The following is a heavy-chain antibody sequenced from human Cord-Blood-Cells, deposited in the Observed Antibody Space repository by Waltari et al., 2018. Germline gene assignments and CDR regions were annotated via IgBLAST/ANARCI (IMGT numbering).Heavy chain of an antibody. CDR1: GYTFTSYY. CDR3: ARDRRCLEWLSEWDAFDI. CDR2: INPGGGST. D-gene: IGHD3-3*01. J-gene: IGHJ3*02. Sequence: QVQLVQSGAEVKKPGASVKVSCKASGYTFTSYYMHWVRQAPGQGLEWMGIINPGGGSTSYAQKFQGRVTMTRDTSTSTVYMELSSLRSEDTAVYYCARDRRCLEWLSEWDAFDIWGQGTMVTVSS. V-gene: IGHV1-46*01.